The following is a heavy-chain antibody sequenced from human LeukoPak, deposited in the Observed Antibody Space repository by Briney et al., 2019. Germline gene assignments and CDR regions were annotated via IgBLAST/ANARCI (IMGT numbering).Heavy chain of an antibody. J-gene: IGHJ3*02. CDR3: ARDGSRAGPNDYPSGAFDI. V-gene: IGHV4-39*07. CDR1: GGSISSSSYY. Sequence: SETLSLTCTVPGGSISSSSYYWGWIRQPPGKGLEWIGSIYYSGSTYYDPSLKSRVTISVDTSKNQFSLKLSSVTATDTAVYYCARDGSRAGPNDYPSGAFDIWGQGTMVTVSS. D-gene: IGHD3-16*01. CDR2: IYYSGST.